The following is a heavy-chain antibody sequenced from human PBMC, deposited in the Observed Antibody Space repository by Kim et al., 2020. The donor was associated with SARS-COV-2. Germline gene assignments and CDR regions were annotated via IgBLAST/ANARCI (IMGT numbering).Heavy chain of an antibody. J-gene: IGHJ6*02. V-gene: IGHV3-30-3*01. D-gene: IGHD3-10*01. CDR2: ISYDGSNK. Sequence: GGSLRLSCAASGFTFSSCAIHWVRQAPGKGLEWVAVISYDGSNKNYADSVKGRFTISRDNSKNTLYLQMNSLRAEDTALYYCARYPWSRLRRFTDSYYGMDVWGQGTPVTVSS. CDR3: ARYPWSRLRRFTDSYYGMDV. CDR1: GFTFSSCA.